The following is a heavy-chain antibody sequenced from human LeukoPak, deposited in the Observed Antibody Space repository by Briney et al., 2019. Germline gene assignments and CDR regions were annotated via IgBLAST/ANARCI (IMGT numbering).Heavy chain of an antibody. CDR3: ARADDYVWGSYRYWFDY. CDR2: TVGSRPDT. J-gene: IGHJ4*02. CDR1: GFTFTNYA. D-gene: IGHD3-16*02. V-gene: IGHV3-23*01. Sequence: PGGSLRLSCAASGFTFTNYAMSWVRQTPGKGLEWVAATVGSRPDTYHADSVKGRFTIFRDNAKNSLYLQMNSLRAEDTAVYYCARADDYVWGSYRYWFDYWGQGTLVTVSS.